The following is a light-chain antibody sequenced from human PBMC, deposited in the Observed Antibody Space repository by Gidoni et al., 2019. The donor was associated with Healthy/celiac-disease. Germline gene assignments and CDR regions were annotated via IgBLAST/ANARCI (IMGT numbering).Light chain of an antibody. Sequence: DIVMTQSPLSLPVTPGEPASISCRSGQSLLHSNGYNYLDWYLQKPGQSPQLLIYLGSNRASGVPDRFSGSGSGTDFTLKISRVEAEDVGVYYCMQALQTPPMCSFGQGTKLEIK. CDR2: LGS. CDR3: MQALQTPPMCS. J-gene: IGKJ2*04. CDR1: QSLLHSNGYNY. V-gene: IGKV2-28*01.